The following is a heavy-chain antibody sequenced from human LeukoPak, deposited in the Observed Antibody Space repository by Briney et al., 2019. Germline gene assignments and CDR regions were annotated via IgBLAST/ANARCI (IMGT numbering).Heavy chain of an antibody. J-gene: IGHJ4*02. CDR3: AKQAYDSPRTDFDY. D-gene: IGHD3-22*01. V-gene: IGHV3-53*01. Sequence: PGGSLRLSCAASGFTVSISYMNWVRQAPGKGLEWVSVIYSGGNTYYADSVKGRFTISRDNSKNTLHLQMNSLRAEDTAIYYCAKQAYDSPRTDFDYWGQGTLVTVSS. CDR1: GFTVSISY. CDR2: IYSGGNT.